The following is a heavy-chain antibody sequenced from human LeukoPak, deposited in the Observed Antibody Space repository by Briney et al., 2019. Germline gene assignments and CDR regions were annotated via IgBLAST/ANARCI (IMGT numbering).Heavy chain of an antibody. Sequence: EPGGSLRLSCAASGFTFSSSEMNWVRQAPGKGLQWVSYISSSGSIIYYTDSVKGRFTISRDNAKNSLYLQMNSLRAEDTAVYYCTRPRLTIFGVLIRTHGYWGQGTLVTVSS. D-gene: IGHD3-3*01. CDR3: TRPRLTIFGVLIRTHGY. J-gene: IGHJ4*02. CDR1: GFTFSSSE. CDR2: ISSSGSII. V-gene: IGHV3-48*03.